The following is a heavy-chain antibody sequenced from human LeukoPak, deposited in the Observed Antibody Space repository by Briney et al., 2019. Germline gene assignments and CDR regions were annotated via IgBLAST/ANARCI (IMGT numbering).Heavy chain of an antibody. V-gene: IGHV4-39*01. CDR3: ARQRYFGVNFADS. J-gene: IGHJ4*02. D-gene: IGHD4-23*01. CDR1: GGSISSSSYR. Sequence: SWETLSLTCTVSGGSISSSSYRWGWIRQPPGKGLEWIGSFYNSETSYNPSLKSRVTISVDTSKNWISLKLSSVTAADTAVYYCARQRYFGVNFADSWDQGILVTVCS. CDR2: FYNSET.